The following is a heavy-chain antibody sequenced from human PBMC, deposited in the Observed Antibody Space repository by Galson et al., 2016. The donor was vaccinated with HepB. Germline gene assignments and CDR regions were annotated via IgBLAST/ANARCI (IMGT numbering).Heavy chain of an antibody. CDR3: ARRKKRRGRYDY. CDR1: GYSFSTEW. CDR2: IYPADFDT. D-gene: IGHD3-10*01. Sequence: QSGAEVKKPGESLKISCKASGYSFSTEWIAWVRQMPGKGLEWMGIIYPADFDTRYSPSFQGQVTISVDKSISTAYLQLSGLKAADSAIYYCARRKKRRGRYDYWGQGTLVSVSS. J-gene: IGHJ4*02. V-gene: IGHV5-51*01.